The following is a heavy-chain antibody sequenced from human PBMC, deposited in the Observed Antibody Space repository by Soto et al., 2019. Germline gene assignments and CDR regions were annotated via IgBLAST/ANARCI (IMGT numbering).Heavy chain of an antibody. J-gene: IGHJ3*02. CDR3: AREVAADGTFREDVFDI. Sequence: QVHLVQSGAEVKKPGSSVKVSCKASGGTFSNHAINWVRQAPGQGLEWMGRIIPIFSTTNYAQKFQGRVTFTADESTVTAYMELRSLKHDDTAVYYCAREVAADGTFREDVFDIWGQGTLVTVSS. CDR2: IIPIFSTT. D-gene: IGHD6-13*01. CDR1: GGTFSNHA. V-gene: IGHV1-69*12.